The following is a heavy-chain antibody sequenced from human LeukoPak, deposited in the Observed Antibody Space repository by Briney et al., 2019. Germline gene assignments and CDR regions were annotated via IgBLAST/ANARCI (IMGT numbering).Heavy chain of an antibody. V-gene: IGHV3-23*01. CDR3: AKKTSYCGGDCFPYYFDS. D-gene: IGHD2-21*02. CDR2: ISGSGGST. CDR1: GFTFSSYA. Sequence: PGGSLRLSCAASGFTFSSYAMSWVRQAPGKGLEWVSAISGSGGSTYYADSVKGRFTISRDNSKNTLYLQMNSLRAEDTAVFYCAKKTSYCGGDCFPYYFDSWGQGTLVTVSS. J-gene: IGHJ4*02.